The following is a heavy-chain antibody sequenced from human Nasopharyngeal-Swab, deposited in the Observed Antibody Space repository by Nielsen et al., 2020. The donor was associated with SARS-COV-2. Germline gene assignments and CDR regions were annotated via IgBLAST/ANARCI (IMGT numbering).Heavy chain of an antibody. D-gene: IGHD3-22*01. CDR3: ARGGMYYYDSSGLIAFDI. CDR1: GFTFSGSA. J-gene: IGHJ3*02. V-gene: IGHV3-64*01. Sequence: GESLKTSCAASGFTFSGSAMHWVRQAPGKGLELLSAISSEAESTYYANSVKGRFTISRDNSKNTLYLQMGSLRTEDMAVYYCARGGMYYYDSSGLIAFDIWGQGTMVTVSS. CDR2: ISSEAEST.